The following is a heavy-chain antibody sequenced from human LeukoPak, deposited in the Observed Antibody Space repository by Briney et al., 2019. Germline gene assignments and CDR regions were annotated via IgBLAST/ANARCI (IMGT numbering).Heavy chain of an antibody. V-gene: IGHV4-4*07. D-gene: IGHD6-13*01. J-gene: IGHJ6*03. CDR2: IYTSGST. CDR3: ARAQPFSIAAAKVTYYYYMDV. Sequence: SETLSLTCTVSGGSISSYCWTWIRQPAGKGLEWIGRIYTSGSTNYNPSLKSRVTMSVDTSKNQFSLKLSSVTAADTAVYYCARAQPFSIAAAKVTYYYYMDVWGKGTTVTVSS. CDR1: GGSISSYC.